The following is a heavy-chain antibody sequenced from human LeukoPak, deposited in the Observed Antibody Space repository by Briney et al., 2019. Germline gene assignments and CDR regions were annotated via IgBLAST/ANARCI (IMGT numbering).Heavy chain of an antibody. CDR3: ARDYGGNSDY. V-gene: IGHV3-21*01. CDR2: ISSSSSYI. J-gene: IGHJ4*02. D-gene: IGHD4-23*01. Sequence: GGSLRLPCAASGFTFSSYSMNWVRQAPGKGLEWVSSISSSSSYIYCADSVKGRFTISRDNAKNSLYLQMDSLRAEDTAVYYCARDYGGNSDYWGQGTLVTVSS. CDR1: GFTFSSYS.